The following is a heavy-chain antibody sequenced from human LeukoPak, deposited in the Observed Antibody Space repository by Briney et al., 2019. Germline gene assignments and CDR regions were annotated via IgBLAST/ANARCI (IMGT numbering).Heavy chain of an antibody. V-gene: IGHV3-30-3*01. Sequence: GGSLRLSCAASGFTFSSYAIHWVRQAPGKGLEWVAGISYGGSNKYYADSVKGRFTISRDNSKNTLYLQMNSLRAEDTAVYYCARGAHIVVVPAATGADYFDSWGQGTLVTVSS. CDR3: ARGAHIVVVPAATGADYFDS. J-gene: IGHJ4*02. CDR1: GFTFSSYA. D-gene: IGHD2-2*01. CDR2: ISYGGSNK.